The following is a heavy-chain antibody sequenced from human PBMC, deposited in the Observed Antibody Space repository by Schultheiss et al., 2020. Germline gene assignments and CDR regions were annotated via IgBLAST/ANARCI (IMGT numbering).Heavy chain of an antibody. CDR2: IIPIFGTA. CDR1: GGTFSSYA. J-gene: IGHJ4*02. V-gene: IGHV1-69*06. D-gene: IGHD1-26*01. Sequence: SVKVSCKASGGTFSSYAISWVRQAPGQGLEWMGGIIPIFGTANYAQKFQGRVTITADKSTSTAYMELSSLRSEDTAVYYCATAPPGADHYFDYWGQGTLVTVSS. CDR3: ATAPPGADHYFDY.